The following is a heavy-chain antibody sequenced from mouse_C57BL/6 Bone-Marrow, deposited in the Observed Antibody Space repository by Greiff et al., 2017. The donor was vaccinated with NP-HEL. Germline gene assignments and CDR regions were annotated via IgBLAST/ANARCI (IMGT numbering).Heavy chain of an antibody. V-gene: IGHV1-80*01. CDR3: ARYYGSSYYFDY. CDR2: IYPGDGDT. CDR1: GYAFSSYW. D-gene: IGHD1-1*01. Sequence: VESGASVKISCKASGYAFSSYWMNWVKQRPGKGLEWIGQIYPGDGDTNYNGKFKGKATLTADKSSSTAYMQLSSLTSEDSAVYFCARYYGSSYYFDYWGQGTTLIVSS. J-gene: IGHJ2*01.